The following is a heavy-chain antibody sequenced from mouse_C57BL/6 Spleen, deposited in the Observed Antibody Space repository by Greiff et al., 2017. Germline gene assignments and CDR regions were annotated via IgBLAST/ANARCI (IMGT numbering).Heavy chain of an antibody. CDR3: ARGGTAHAMDY. V-gene: IGHV1-82*01. CDR2: IYPGDGDT. D-gene: IGHD1-2*01. CDR1: GYAFSSSW. Sequence: VQLQQSGPELVKPGASVKISCNASGYAFSSSWMNWVKQRPGKGLEWIGRIYPGDGDTNYNGKFKGKATLTADKSSSTAYMQLSSLTSEDSAVYFCARGGTAHAMDYWGQGTSVTVSS. J-gene: IGHJ4*01.